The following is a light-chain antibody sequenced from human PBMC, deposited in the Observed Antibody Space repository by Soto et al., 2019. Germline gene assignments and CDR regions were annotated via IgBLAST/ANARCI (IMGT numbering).Light chain of an antibody. J-gene: IGKJ3*01. CDR1: QSINSNY. V-gene: IGKV3-20*01. CDR3: QHYGSSPLFT. CDR2: GTS. Sequence: EIVLTQSPGTLSLSPGERATLSCRASQSINSNYLVWYQQKPGQAPRLLIYGTSSRATGIPGRFSGRGSGTDFTLTISRLEPEDFAVYYCQHYGSSPLFTFGPGTKVDIK.